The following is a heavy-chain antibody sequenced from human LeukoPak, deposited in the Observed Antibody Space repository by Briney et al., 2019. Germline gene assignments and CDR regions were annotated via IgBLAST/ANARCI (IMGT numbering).Heavy chain of an antibody. V-gene: IGHV3-48*01. D-gene: IGHD3-22*01. J-gene: IGHJ4*02. CDR2: ISSSSSTI. CDR3: ARDLYYDSSGYPPFDY. CDR1: GFTFSSYS. Sequence: GGSLRLSCAASGFTFSSYSMNWVRQAPGKGLEWVSYISSSSSTIYYADSVKGRFTISRDNAKNSLYLQMNSLRAEDTAVYYCARDLYYDSSGYPPFDYWGQGTLVTVSS.